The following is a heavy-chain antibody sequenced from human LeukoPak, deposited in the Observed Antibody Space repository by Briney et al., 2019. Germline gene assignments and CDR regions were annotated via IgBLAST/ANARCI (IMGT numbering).Heavy chain of an antibody. D-gene: IGHD6-13*01. Sequence: ASVKVSCKASGYTFTSYDINWVRQAPGQGLEWMGWMNPNSGNTGYAQKFQGRIIVSRNTSISTAYMELSSLTSEDTAIYYCARIAAAGNRRLNYWGQGTLVIVAS. J-gene: IGHJ4*02. CDR2: MNPNSGNT. V-gene: IGHV1-8*01. CDR3: ARIAAAGNRRLNY. CDR1: GYTFTSYD.